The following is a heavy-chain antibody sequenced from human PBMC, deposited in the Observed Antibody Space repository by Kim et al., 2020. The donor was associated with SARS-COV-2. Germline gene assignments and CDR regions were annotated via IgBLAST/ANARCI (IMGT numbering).Heavy chain of an antibody. V-gene: IGHV3-23*01. J-gene: IGHJ4*02. CDR3: AKDASINTMVRGAYTLDY. CDR1: GFTFSSYA. Sequence: GGSLRLSCAASGFTFSSYAMSWVRQAPGKGLEWVSDFSGGGGGTYYAGLVKGRFTSSRDNSKNTLYLQMNNLRAEDTAVYYCAKDASINTMVRGAYTLDYWGQGTLVTVSS. CDR2: FSGGGGGT. D-gene: IGHD3-10*01.